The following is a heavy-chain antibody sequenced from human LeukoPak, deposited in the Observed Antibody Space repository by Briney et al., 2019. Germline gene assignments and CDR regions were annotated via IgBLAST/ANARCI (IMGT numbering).Heavy chain of an antibody. Sequence: QPGGSLRLSCAASGFIFSSYGMTWVRQAPGKGLEWVSYISSSSSTIYYADSVKGRFTISRDYAKNSLFLEMNSLSAEDTAVYYCATGPRSFWYVKYYFDSWGQGALVTVSS. D-gene: IGHD3-3*01. CDR3: ATGPRSFWYVKYYFDS. CDR1: GFIFSSYG. V-gene: IGHV3-48*01. J-gene: IGHJ4*02. CDR2: ISSSSSTI.